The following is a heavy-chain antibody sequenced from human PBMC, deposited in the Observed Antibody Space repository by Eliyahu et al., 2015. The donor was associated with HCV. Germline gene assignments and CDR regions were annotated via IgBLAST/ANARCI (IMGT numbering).Heavy chain of an antibody. J-gene: IGHJ4*02. D-gene: IGHD6-19*01. CDR3: AKAQWLETYYFDY. CDR2: ISYDGSNK. V-gene: IGHV3-30*18. Sequence: AAGKGLEWVAVISYDGSNKYYADSVKGRFTISRDNSKNTLYLQMNSLRAEDTAVYYCAKAQWLETYYFDYWGQGTLVTVSS.